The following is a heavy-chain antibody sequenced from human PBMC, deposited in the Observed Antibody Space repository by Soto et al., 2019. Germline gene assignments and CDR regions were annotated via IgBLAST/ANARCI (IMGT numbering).Heavy chain of an antibody. Sequence: DVQLLESGGGLVQPGGSLTLSCAASRFTFSDFAMSWVRQAPGKGLEWVSSIGGGGTDTIYADSVKGRFTISRDNSKNTLYVQMDSLRDEDTAVYYCAKDAVPYNGKWDWFDSWGQGTLVTVSS. CDR1: RFTFSDFA. CDR2: IGGGGTDT. D-gene: IGHD1-26*01. J-gene: IGHJ5*01. V-gene: IGHV3-23*01. CDR3: AKDAVPYNGKWDWFDS.